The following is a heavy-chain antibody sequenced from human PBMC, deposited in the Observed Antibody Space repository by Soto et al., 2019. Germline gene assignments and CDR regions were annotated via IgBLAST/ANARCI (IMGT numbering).Heavy chain of an antibody. CDR2: ISAYNGNT. V-gene: IGHV1-18*01. CDR1: GYTFTSYG. D-gene: IGHD2-21*02. Sequence: ASVKVSCKASGYTFTSYGISWVRQAPGQGLEWMGWISAYNGNTNYAQELQGRVTMTTDTSTSTAYMELRSLRSDDTAVYYCARVLHPTASVAEYIQHWGQGTLVTVSS. CDR3: ARVLHPTASVAEYIQH. J-gene: IGHJ1*01.